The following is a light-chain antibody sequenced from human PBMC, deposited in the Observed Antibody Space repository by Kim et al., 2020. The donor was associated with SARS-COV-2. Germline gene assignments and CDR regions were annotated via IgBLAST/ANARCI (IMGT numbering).Light chain of an antibody. Sequence: PEQSITSSGTGTSSDVGSYNLVSWYQQHPGKAPKLMIYEVSKRPSGVSNRFSGSKSGNTASLTISGLQAEDEADYYCCSYAGSSWVFGGGTQLTVL. CDR2: EVS. CDR3: CSYAGSSWV. CDR1: SSDVGSYNL. V-gene: IGLV2-23*02. J-gene: IGLJ3*02.